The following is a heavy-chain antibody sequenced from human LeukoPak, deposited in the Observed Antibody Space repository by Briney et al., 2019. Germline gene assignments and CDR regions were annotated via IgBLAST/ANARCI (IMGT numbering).Heavy chain of an antibody. D-gene: IGHD2-2*01. J-gene: IGHJ6*02. CDR3: AKDGFGVVVPAGPYYYYGMDV. CDR2: ISYDGSNK. V-gene: IGHV3-30*18. CDR1: GFTFSSYG. Sequence: GGSLRLSCAASGFTFSSYGMHWVRQAPGKGLGWVAIISYDGSNKYYADSGKGRFTISRDNSKNTLYLQMNSLRAEDTAVYYCAKDGFGVVVPAGPYYYYGMDVWGQGTTVTVSS.